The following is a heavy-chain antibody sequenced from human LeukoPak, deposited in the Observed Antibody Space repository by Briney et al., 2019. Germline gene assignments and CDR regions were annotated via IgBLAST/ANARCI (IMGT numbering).Heavy chain of an antibody. J-gene: IGHJ4*02. Sequence: SDTLSLTCTVSGGSINNYYWTWIRQPPGKGLECIGYVYYTRSTYYNPSLKSRVTISVDTSRNQFSLKLKSVTAADTAVYYCARDSSTVTTRHFDYWGQGTLVTVSS. V-gene: IGHV4-59*07. CDR2: VYYTRST. CDR3: ARDSSTVTTRHFDY. CDR1: GGSINNYY. D-gene: IGHD4-17*01.